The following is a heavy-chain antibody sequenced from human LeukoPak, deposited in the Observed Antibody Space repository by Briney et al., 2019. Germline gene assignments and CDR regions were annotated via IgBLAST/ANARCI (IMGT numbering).Heavy chain of an antibody. Sequence: PGGSLRLSCAASGFTFSSYSMNWVRQAPGKGLEWVSSIGSANSYIYYADSLKGRFTISRDNAKNSLYLQMNSLRAEDTAVYYCAGASGGNRPFDYWGQGNLVTVSS. J-gene: IGHJ4*02. V-gene: IGHV3-21*01. CDR1: GFTFSSYS. CDR3: AGASGGNRPFDY. CDR2: IGSANSYI. D-gene: IGHD1-14*01.